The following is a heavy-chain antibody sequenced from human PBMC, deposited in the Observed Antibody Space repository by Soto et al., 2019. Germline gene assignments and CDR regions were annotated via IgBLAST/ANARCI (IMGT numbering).Heavy chain of an antibody. CDR3: ARGGLRYFDWLLRNWYFDL. Sequence: QVQLQESGPGLVKPSQTLSLPCTVSGGSISSGDYYWSWIRQPPGKGLEWIGYIYYSGSTYYNPSLKSRVTKSVDTSKNQFSLKLSSVTAEDTAVYYCARGGLRYFDWLLRNWYFDLWGRGTLVTVSS. J-gene: IGHJ2*01. D-gene: IGHD3-9*01. CDR1: GGSISSGDYY. CDR2: IYYSGST. V-gene: IGHV4-30-4*01.